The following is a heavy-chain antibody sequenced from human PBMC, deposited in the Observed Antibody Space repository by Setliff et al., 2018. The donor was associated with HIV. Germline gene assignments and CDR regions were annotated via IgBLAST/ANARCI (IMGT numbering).Heavy chain of an antibody. CDR1: GDSIGAYH. CDR3: ARPQWELGVDYYGMDV. V-gene: IGHV4-59*01. Sequence: PSETLSLTCSVSGDSIGAYHWSWIRQPPGRGLEWIGYIHSSGTTHYNHSLSSRVTISFDASKKYFSLKLTSVTAADTAVYYCARPQWELGVDYYGMDVWGRGITVTVSS. J-gene: IGHJ6*02. CDR2: IHSSGTT. D-gene: IGHD1-26*01.